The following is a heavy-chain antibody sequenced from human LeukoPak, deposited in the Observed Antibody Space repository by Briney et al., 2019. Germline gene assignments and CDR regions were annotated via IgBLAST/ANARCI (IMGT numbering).Heavy chain of an antibody. J-gene: IGHJ3*02. Sequence: PSETLSLTCAVYGGSFSGYYWSWIRQPPGKGLEWIGEINHSGSTNYNPSLKSRVTISVDTSKNQFSLKLSSVTAADAAVYYCARGGIQPVDDAFDIWGQGRMVNVSS. CDR2: INHSGST. V-gene: IGHV4-34*01. CDR1: GGSFSGYY. CDR3: ARGGIQPVDDAFDI. D-gene: IGHD5-18*01.